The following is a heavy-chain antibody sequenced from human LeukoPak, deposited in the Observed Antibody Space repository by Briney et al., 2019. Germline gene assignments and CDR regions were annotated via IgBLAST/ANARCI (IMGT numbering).Heavy chain of an antibody. Sequence: ASVKLSCKASGYTFTSYGISWVRQAPGQGLEWMGWISAYSGNTNYAQKLQGRVTMTTYTSTSTAYMELRSLRSDDTAVYYCARREPPPWHCDSSGSFDCWGQGTLVTVSS. J-gene: IGHJ4*02. CDR2: ISAYSGNT. CDR1: GYTFTSYG. D-gene: IGHD3-22*01. CDR3: ARREPPPWHCDSSGSFDC. V-gene: IGHV1-18*01.